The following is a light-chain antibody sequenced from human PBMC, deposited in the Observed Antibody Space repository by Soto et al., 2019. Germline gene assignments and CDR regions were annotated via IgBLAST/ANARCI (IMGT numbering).Light chain of an antibody. CDR1: SSDVGGYNF. CDR3: SSYAGSNTLYV. V-gene: IGLV2-14*01. CDR2: EVS. Sequence: QSALTQPASVSGSPGQSITISCTGTSSDVGGYNFVSWYQQHPGRAPKLLIYEVSRRPSGVSNRFSGSKSGDTASLTISGLQAEDEADYYCSSYAGSNTLYVFGTGTKVTV. J-gene: IGLJ1*01.